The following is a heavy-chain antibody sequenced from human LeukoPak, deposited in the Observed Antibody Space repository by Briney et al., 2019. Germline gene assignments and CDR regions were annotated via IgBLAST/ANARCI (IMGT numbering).Heavy chain of an antibody. V-gene: IGHV4-34*01. CDR3: AREGAVDIVATIPYYYYYMDV. Sequence: PSETLSLTCAVSGGSFSGYYWSWIRQPPGEGLEWIGEINRSGSTNYNPSLKSRVIISVDTSKNQFSLKLSSVTAADTAVYYCAREGAVDIVATIPYYYYYMDVWGKGTTVTVSS. J-gene: IGHJ6*03. D-gene: IGHD5-12*01. CDR2: INRSGST. CDR1: GGSFSGYY.